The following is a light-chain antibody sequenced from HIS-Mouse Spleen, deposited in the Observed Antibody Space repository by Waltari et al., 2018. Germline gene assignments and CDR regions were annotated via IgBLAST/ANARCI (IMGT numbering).Light chain of an antibody. Sequence: SYVLTQPPSVSVAPGKTARITCGGNNIGSKSVHWYQQKPGQAPVLVVYDDSARPSGIPERFSVSNSGNTATLTISRVEAGDEADYYCQVWDSSSDHPYVFGTGTKVTVL. V-gene: IGLV3-21*03. J-gene: IGLJ1*01. CDR2: DDS. CDR1: NIGSKS. CDR3: QVWDSSSDHPYV.